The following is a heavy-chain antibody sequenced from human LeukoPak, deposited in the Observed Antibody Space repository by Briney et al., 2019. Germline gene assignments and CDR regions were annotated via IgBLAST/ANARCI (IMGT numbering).Heavy chain of an antibody. Sequence: PGGSLRLSCAASGFTFSSYSMNWVRQAPGKGLEWVSSISSSSSYIYYADSVKGRFTISRDNAKNSLYLQMNSLRAEDTAVYYCARGEGHTRVQFDYWGQGTLVTVSS. J-gene: IGHJ4*02. CDR2: ISSSSSYI. V-gene: IGHV3-21*01. D-gene: IGHD1-1*01. CDR1: GFTFSSYS. CDR3: ARGEGHTRVQFDY.